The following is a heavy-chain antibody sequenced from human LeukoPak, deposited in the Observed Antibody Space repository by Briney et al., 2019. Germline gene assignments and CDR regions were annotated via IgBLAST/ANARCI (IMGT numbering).Heavy chain of an antibody. CDR3: ARNVGYYYGSGSYRDY. CDR1: GGSFSGYY. J-gene: IGHJ4*02. CDR2: INHSGST. V-gene: IGHV4-34*01. D-gene: IGHD3-10*01. Sequence: SETLSLTCAVYGGSFSGYYWSWIRQPPGKGLEWIGEINHSGSTNYNPSLKSRVTISVDTSKNQFSLKLSSVTAADTAVYYCARNVGYYYGSGSYRDYWSQGTLVTVSS.